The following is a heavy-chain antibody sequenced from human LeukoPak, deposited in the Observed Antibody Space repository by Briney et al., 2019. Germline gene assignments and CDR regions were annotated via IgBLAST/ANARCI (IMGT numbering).Heavy chain of an antibody. V-gene: IGHV1-2*02. J-gene: IGHJ5*02. D-gene: IGHD3-10*01. CDR3: ARGPTRYGSGSYYNYWFDP. CDR2: INPNSGGT. Sequence: ASVKVSCKASGYTFTGYYMHWVRQAPGQGLEWMGWINPNSGGTNYAQKFQGRVTMTRDTSISTAYMELSRLRSDDTAVYYCARGPTRYGSGSYYNYWFDPWGQGTLVTVSS. CDR1: GYTFTGYY.